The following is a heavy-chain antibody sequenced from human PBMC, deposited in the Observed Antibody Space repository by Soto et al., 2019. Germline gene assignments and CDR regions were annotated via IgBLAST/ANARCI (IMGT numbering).Heavy chain of an antibody. D-gene: IGHD3-10*01. CDR1: GFTFSSYA. CDR2: ISGSGGST. Sequence: GGSLRLSCAASGFTFSSYAMSWVRQAPGKGLEWVSAISGSGGSTYYADSVKGRFTISRDNSKNTLYPQMNSLRAEDTAVYYCAKGVTMVRGVMVPYYYYGMDVWGQGTTVTVSS. V-gene: IGHV3-23*01. J-gene: IGHJ6*02. CDR3: AKGVTMVRGVMVPYYYYGMDV.